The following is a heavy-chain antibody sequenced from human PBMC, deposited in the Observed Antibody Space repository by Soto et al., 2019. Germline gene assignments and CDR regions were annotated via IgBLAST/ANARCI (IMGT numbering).Heavy chain of an antibody. J-gene: IGHJ4*02. CDR3: ARACSSNSCYDVFDY. V-gene: IGHV4-4*07. D-gene: IGHD2-2*01. CDR1: GGSISSYY. Sequence: QVQLQESGPGLLKPSETLSLTCTVSGGSISSYYWSWIRQPAGKGLEWIGRIYTSGSTNYNPSLKSRVTLSVDTSKNQFPLKLSSVTAADPAVYYCARACSSNSCYDVFDYWGQGTLVTVSS. CDR2: IYTSGST.